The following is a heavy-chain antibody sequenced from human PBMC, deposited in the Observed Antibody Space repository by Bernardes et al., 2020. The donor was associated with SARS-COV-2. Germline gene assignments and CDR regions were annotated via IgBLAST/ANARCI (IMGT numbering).Heavy chain of an antibody. Sequence: GGSLRLSCGASGFPFNNYGMIWVRQAPGKGLEWVANIKRDGSETYYVDSVKGRFTISRDNAKNLVFLQMNSLRAEDTAIFYCARSAGMDVWGQGTMVTVSS. CDR3: ARSAGMDV. J-gene: IGHJ6*02. V-gene: IGHV3-7*03. CDR1: GFPFNNYG. CDR2: IKRDGSET.